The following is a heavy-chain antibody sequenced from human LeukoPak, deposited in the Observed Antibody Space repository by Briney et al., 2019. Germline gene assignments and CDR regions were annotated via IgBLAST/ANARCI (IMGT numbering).Heavy chain of an antibody. Sequence: PGGSLRLSCAASGFTFSSYGMHWVRQAPGKGLEWVAFIRYDGSNKYYADSVKGRFTISRDNSKNTLYLQMNSLRAEDTAVYYCAKDEDRGFYVGGSYRLVCWGQGTLVTVSS. CDR1: GFTFSSYG. CDR3: AKDEDRGFYVGGSYRLVC. V-gene: IGHV3-30*02. J-gene: IGHJ4*02. CDR2: IRYDGSNK. D-gene: IGHD3-16*02.